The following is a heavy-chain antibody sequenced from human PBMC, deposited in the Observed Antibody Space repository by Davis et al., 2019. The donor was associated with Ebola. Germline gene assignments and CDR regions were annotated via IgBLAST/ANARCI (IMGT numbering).Heavy chain of an antibody. CDR1: GYTFTSYY. CDR2: INPSGGST. D-gene: IGHD6-13*01. J-gene: IGHJ6*02. Sequence: ASVKVSCKASGYTFTSYYMHWVRQAPGQGLEWMGIINPSGGSTSYAQKFQGRVTMTRDTSTSTVYMELSSLRSEDTAVYYCAREQQLGDYYYGMDVWGQGTTVTVSS. V-gene: IGHV1-46*03. CDR3: AREQQLGDYYYGMDV.